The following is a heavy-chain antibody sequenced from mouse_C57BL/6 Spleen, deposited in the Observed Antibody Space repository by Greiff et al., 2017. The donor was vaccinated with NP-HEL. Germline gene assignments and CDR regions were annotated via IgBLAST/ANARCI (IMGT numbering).Heavy chain of an antibody. CDR1: GYAFSSYW. V-gene: IGHV1-80*01. Sequence: QVQLQQSGAELVKPGASVKISCKASGYAFSSYWMNWVKQRPGKGLEWIGQIYPGDGDTNYNGKFKGKATLTADKSSSTAYMQLSSLTSEDSAVYFWAREGGQTAQATFAYWGQGTLVTVSA. J-gene: IGHJ3*01. D-gene: IGHD3-2*02. CDR3: AREGGQTAQATFAY. CDR2: IYPGDGDT.